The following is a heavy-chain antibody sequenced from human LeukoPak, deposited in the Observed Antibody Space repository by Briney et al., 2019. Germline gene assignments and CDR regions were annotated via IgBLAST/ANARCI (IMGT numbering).Heavy chain of an antibody. V-gene: IGHV4-59*01. J-gene: IGHJ5*02. CDR3: ARVSRGHELRFLEWLSHGNWFDP. Sequence: SETLSLTCTVSGGSISSYYWSWIRQPPGKGLEWIGYIYYSGSTNYNPSLKSRVTISVDTSKNQFSLKLSSVTAADTAVYYCARVSRGHELRFLEWLSHGNWFDPWGQGTLVTVSS. CDR2: IYYSGST. CDR1: GGSISSYY. D-gene: IGHD3-3*01.